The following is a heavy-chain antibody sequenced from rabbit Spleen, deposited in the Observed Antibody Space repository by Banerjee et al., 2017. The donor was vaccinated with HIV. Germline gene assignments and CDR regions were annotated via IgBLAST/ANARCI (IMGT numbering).Heavy chain of an antibody. CDR1: GFSFSSSDY. Sequence: QSLEESGGDLVKPGASLTLTCTASGFSFSSSDYMCWVRQAPGKGLEWIACINIVTGKSVYASWAKGRFTCSKTSSTTVTLQMTRLTAADTATYFCARDTSSSFSSYGMDLWGPGTLVTVS. CDR2: INIVTGKS. V-gene: IGHV1S40*01. J-gene: IGHJ6*01. D-gene: IGHD1-1*01. CDR3: ARDTSSSFSSYGMDL.